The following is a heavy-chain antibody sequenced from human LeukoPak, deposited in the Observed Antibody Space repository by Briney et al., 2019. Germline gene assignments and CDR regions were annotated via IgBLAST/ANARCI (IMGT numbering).Heavy chain of an antibody. J-gene: IGHJ1*01. CDR2: INSDGSST. V-gene: IGHV3-74*01. CDR1: GFTFSSYW. CDR3: ARDEGYFQH. Sequence: PGGSLRLSCAASGFTFSSYWMHWVRQVPGKGLVWVSHINSDGSSTTYADSVKGRFAISRDNAKNTLYLHMNSLRAEDTAVYYCARDEGYFQHWGQGTLVTVSS.